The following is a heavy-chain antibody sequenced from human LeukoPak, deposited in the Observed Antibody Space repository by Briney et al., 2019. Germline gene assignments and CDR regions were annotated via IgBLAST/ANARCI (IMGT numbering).Heavy chain of an antibody. V-gene: IGHV3-30-3*01. CDR1: GFTFSGYP. CDR2: ISYDGSNK. CDR3: ARRDPFDY. Sequence: PGGSLRLSCAASGFTFSGYPIHWVRQAPGKGLEWVAVISYDGSNKYYADSVKGRFTISRNNAANSLYLQMNNLRDEDTAVYYCARRDPFDYWGQGTMVTVSS. J-gene: IGHJ4*02.